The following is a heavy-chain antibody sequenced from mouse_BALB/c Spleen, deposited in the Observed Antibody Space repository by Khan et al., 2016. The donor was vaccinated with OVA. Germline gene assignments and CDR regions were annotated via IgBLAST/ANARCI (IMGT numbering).Heavy chain of an antibody. CDR3: APVGNYYGSFAY. Sequence: VQLKQSGPELVKPGASVKMSCKASGYTFTSYVMHWVKQKPGLGLEWIGYIYPFNDDTKYNEKFKGKATLTSDKSSSTAYMELSSLTSEDSAVYYCAPVGNYYGSFAYWGQGTPVTVSA. J-gene: IGHJ3*01. D-gene: IGHD1-1*01. V-gene: IGHV1S136*01. CDR2: IYPFNDDT. CDR1: GYTFTSYV.